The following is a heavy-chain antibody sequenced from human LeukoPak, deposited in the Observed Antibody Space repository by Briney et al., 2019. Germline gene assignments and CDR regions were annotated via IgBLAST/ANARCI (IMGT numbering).Heavy chain of an antibody. Sequence: MXWXXXXXGXGLDCVSSISSSSSCIYYADSVKGRFTISRDNAKNSLYLQMNSLRAEDTAVYYCARDRLDAFDIWGQGTMVTVSS. V-gene: IGHV3-21*01. CDR3: ARDRLDAFDI. CDR2: ISSSSSCI. J-gene: IGHJ3*02.